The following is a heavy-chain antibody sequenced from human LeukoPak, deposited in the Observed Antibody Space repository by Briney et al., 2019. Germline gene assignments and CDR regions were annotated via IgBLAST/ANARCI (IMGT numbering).Heavy chain of an antibody. CDR1: GYTFTSYD. CDR2: MNPNSGNT. J-gene: IGHJ4*02. V-gene: IGHV1-8*01. D-gene: IGHD6-6*01. CDR3: ARGVTVLFRFGSSSEPFDY. Sequence: ASVKVSCKASGYTFTSYDINWVRQATGQGLEWMGWMNPNSGNTGYAQKFQGRVTMTRNTSISTAYMELSSLRSEDTAVYYCARGVTVLFRFGSSSEPFDYWGQGTLVTVSS.